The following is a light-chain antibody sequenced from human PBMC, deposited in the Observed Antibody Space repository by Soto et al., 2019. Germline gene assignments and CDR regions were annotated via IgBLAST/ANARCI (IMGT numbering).Light chain of an antibody. V-gene: IGKV1-5*01. Sequence: DVQMTQSPSTLSASVGDRVTITCRASQSINNLLAWYQQKPGKAPKFLIYDVSTLESGVPSRFSGSVSGTEFTLTISSLQPEDFATDYCQQYDSYPLTFGGGTRVEIK. J-gene: IGKJ4*01. CDR3: QQYDSYPLT. CDR1: QSINNL. CDR2: DVS.